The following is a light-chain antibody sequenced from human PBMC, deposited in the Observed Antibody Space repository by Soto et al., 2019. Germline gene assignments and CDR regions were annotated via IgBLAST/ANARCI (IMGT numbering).Light chain of an antibody. CDR2: GAS. CDR1: QTIRSNY. CDR3: QQYGSSPWP. J-gene: IGKJ1*01. Sequence: ETVLTQSPGTLSLSPGERATLSCRASQTIRSNYLAWYRQTPGQAPRLLIYGASNRATGIADRFSGSGSGTDFTRIISRLVPEDFALYYCQQYGSSPWPFGQGTKVEIK. V-gene: IGKV3-20*01.